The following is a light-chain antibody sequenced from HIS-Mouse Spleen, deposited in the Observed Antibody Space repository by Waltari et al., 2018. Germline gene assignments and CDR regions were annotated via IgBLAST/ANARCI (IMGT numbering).Light chain of an antibody. J-gene: IGLJ2*01. CDR1: SSDVGGYNY. CDR2: EVS. V-gene: IGLV2-14*01. Sequence: QSALTQPASVSGSPGQSITISYTGTSSDVGGYNYVSAYQQHPGKAPKLMIYEVSMRPSGGSNRFSGSKAGNTASLTISVLQAEDEADYYCSSYTSSSTVVFGGGTKLTVL. CDR3: SSYTSSSTVV.